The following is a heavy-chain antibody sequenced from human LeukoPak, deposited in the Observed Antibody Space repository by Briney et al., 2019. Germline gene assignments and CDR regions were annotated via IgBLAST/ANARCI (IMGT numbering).Heavy chain of an antibody. Sequence: PSETLSLTCAVYGGSFSGYYWSWIRQPPGKGLEWIGEINHSGSTNYNPSLKSRVTISVDTSKNQFSLKLSSVTAADTAVYYCARTHCSGGSCCNATFDYWGQGTLVTVSS. CDR3: ARTHCSGGSCCNATFDY. CDR1: GGSFSGYY. V-gene: IGHV4-34*01. J-gene: IGHJ4*02. CDR2: INHSGST. D-gene: IGHD2-15*01.